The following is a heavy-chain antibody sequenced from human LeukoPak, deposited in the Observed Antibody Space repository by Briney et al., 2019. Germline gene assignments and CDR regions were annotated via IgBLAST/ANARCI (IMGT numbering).Heavy chain of an antibody. Sequence: GRSLRLSCVASGFTFSNYTTHWVRQAPGKGLEWVAVVSYSGTIKSYADSVKSRLTISRDNSQNTLYLQMNSLRAEDTAVYYCVATSGSSTNWGQGTLVTVSS. V-gene: IGHV3-30-3*01. D-gene: IGHD2-2*01. J-gene: IGHJ4*02. CDR3: VATSGSSTN. CDR1: GFTFSNYT. CDR2: VSYSGTIK.